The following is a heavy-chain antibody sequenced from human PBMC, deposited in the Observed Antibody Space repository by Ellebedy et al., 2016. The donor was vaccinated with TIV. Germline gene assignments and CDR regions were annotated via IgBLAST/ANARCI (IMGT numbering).Heavy chain of an antibody. V-gene: IGHV3-30*02. D-gene: IGHD6-13*01. CDR2: IRYDGSNK. CDR3: AKDFSSSLYPMWFDP. Sequence: PGGSLRLSCAASGFTFSSYGMHWVRQAPGKGLEWVAFIRYDGSNKYYADSVKGRFTISRDNSKNKLYLQMNSLRAEDTAVYYCAKDFSSSLYPMWFDPWGQGTLVTVSS. J-gene: IGHJ5*02. CDR1: GFTFSSYG.